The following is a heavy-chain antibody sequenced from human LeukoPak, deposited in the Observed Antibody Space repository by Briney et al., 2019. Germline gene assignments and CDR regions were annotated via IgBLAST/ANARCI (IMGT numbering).Heavy chain of an antibody. J-gene: IGHJ4*02. CDR2: ISYDGSKK. D-gene: IGHD4/OR15-4a*01. CDR3: AREVRGTYLDY. CDR1: GFTFSTYS. V-gene: IGHV3-30*04. Sequence: GTSLRLSCAASGFTFSTYSMHWVRQAPGEGLEWVAVISYDGSKKYYADSVRGRFTISRDNSKNTLYLQMNSLRGEDTAVYFCAREVRGTYLDYWGQGTLVTVSS.